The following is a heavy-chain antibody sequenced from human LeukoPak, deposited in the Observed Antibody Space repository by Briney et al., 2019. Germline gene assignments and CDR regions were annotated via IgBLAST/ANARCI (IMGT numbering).Heavy chain of an antibody. D-gene: IGHD6-13*01. CDR3: ARPIAAAGTDLGY. CDR1: GYTFTSYF. Sequence: PGESLKISCKASGYTFTSYFIGWVRQMPGKGLEWMGIIYPGDSYTRYSPSFQGQVIISVDKSISTAYLQWSSLKASDTAMYYCARPIAAAGTDLGYWGQGTLVTVSS. V-gene: IGHV5-51*01. CDR2: IYPGDSYT. J-gene: IGHJ4*02.